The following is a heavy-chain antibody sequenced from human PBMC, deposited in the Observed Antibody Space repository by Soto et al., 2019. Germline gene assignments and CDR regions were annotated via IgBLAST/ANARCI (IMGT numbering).Heavy chain of an antibody. CDR3: ARGDYDSSGYFPY. CDR2: IYYSGST. Sequence: PSETLSLTCTVSGGSISSYYWSWIRQPPGKGLEWIGYIYYSGSTNYNPSLKSRVTISVDTSKNQFSLKLSSVTAADTAVYYCARGDYDSSGYFPYWGQGTRVTVSS. J-gene: IGHJ4*02. V-gene: IGHV4-59*01. CDR1: GGSISSYY. D-gene: IGHD3-22*01.